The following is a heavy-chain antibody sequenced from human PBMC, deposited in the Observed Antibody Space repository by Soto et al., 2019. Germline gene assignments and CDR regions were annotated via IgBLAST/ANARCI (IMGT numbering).Heavy chain of an antibody. Sequence: EVQLVESGGGLVQPGGSLKLSCAASGFTFSGSAMHWVRQASGKGLEWVGRIRSKANSYATAYAASVKGRFTISRDDSKNTAYLQMNSLKTEETAVYYCTRSSGLLRFLEEYYYYYMDVWGKGTTVTVSS. J-gene: IGHJ6*03. CDR3: TRSSGLLRFLEEYYYYYMDV. V-gene: IGHV3-73*01. CDR1: GFTFSGSA. CDR2: IRSKANSYAT. D-gene: IGHD3-3*01.